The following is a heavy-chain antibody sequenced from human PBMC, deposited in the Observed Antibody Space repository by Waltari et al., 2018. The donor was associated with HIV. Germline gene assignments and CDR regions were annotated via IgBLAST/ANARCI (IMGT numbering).Heavy chain of an antibody. J-gene: IGHJ4*02. D-gene: IGHD3-22*01. Sequence: QVQLVEAGGGVVQPGMSLRITRAASGFAFTNCALRWVRQAPGKGLEWGAVIWYDGENKYYADSVKGRFTISRDNSKNTLYLQMNSLRVEDTAVYYCARGGYYYDISGYYHYWGQGTLVTVSS. CDR2: IWYDGENK. V-gene: IGHV3-33*01. CDR3: ARGGYYYDISGYYHY. CDR1: GFAFTNCA.